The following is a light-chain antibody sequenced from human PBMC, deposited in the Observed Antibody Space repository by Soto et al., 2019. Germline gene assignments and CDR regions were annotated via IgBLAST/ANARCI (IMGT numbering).Light chain of an antibody. Sequence: EIVLTQSPGILSLSPGERATLSCRASQSVSNSYLAWYQQKPGQAPRLLMYAASNRATGIPDRFSGSGSGTDFPLTISRLEPEDFAVYYCQPFPTWTFGQGTKVEIK. V-gene: IGKV3-20*01. CDR3: QPFPTWT. J-gene: IGKJ1*01. CDR1: QSVSNSY. CDR2: AAS.